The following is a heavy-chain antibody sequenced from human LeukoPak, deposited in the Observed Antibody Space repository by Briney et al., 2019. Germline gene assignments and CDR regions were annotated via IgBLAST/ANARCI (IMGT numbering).Heavy chain of an antibody. CDR3: ARDYDSSGYYPFDLPDY. J-gene: IGHJ4*02. CDR2: IWYDGSNK. Sequence: GRSLRLSCAASGFTFSSYGMHWVRQAPGKGLEWVAVIWYDGSNKYYADSVKGRFTISRDNSKNTLYLEMNSLRAEDTAVYYCARDYDSSGYYPFDLPDYWGQGTLVTVSS. CDR1: GFTFSSYG. V-gene: IGHV3-33*01. D-gene: IGHD3-22*01.